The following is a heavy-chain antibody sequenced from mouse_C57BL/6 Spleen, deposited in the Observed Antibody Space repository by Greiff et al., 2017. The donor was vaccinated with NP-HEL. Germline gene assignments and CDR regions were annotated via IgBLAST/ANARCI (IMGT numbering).Heavy chain of an antibody. CDR2: ISSGGDYI. J-gene: IGHJ1*03. CDR1: GFTFSSYA. V-gene: IGHV5-9-1*02. CDR3: TRDVDWYFDV. Sequence: EVHLVESGEGLVKPGGSLKLSCAASGFTFSSYAMSWVRQTPEKRLEWVAYISSGGDYIYYADTVKGRFTISRDNARNTLYLQMSSLKAEDTAMYYCTRDVDWYFDVWGTGTTVTVAS.